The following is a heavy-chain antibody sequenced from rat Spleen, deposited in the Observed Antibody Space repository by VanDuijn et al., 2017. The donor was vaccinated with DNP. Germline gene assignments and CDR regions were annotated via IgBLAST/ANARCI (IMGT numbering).Heavy chain of an antibody. D-gene: IGHD5-1*01. CDR1: GFTFSNYD. Sequence: EVQLVESGGGLVQPGRSLKLSCAASGFTFSNYDMAWARQAPTKGLEWVASISTSGGSTYYRDSVKGRFTISRDNAKSTLYLQMDSLRSEDTATYYCARLLGPPFDYWGQGVMVTVSS. CDR2: ISTSGGST. CDR3: ARLLGPPFDY. J-gene: IGHJ2*01. V-gene: IGHV5-25*01.